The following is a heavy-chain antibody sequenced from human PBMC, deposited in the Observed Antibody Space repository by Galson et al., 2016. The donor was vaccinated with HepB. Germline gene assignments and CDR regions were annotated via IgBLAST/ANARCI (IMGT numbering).Heavy chain of an antibody. CDR2: ISGDTTTT. D-gene: IGHD6-13*01. CDR1: GLTFSNYA. Sequence: SLRLSCAASGLTFSNYAMTWVRQAPGKGLEWVSSISGDTTTTYYADSVKGRFTISRDNSKNTFYLQMNSLRAEDTASYYCAKVGGSTWYISPHFVDPWGQGTLVTVSS. J-gene: IGHJ5*02. CDR3: AKVGGSTWYISPHFVDP. V-gene: IGHV3-23*01.